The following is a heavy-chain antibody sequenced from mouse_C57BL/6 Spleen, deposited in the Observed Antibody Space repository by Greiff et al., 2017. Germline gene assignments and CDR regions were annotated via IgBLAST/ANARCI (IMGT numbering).Heavy chain of an antibody. V-gene: IGHV7-3*01. CDR2: IRNKANGYTT. Sequence: EVKLQESGGGLVQPGGSLSLSCAASGFTFTDYYMSWVRQPPGTALEWLGFIRNKANGYTTEYSASVKGRFTISRDNSQSILYLQMNALRAEDSATYYCARSSSGYNYAKDYWGQGTSVTVSS. D-gene: IGHD3-2*02. CDR1: GFTFTDYY. CDR3: ARSSSGYNYAKDY. J-gene: IGHJ4*01.